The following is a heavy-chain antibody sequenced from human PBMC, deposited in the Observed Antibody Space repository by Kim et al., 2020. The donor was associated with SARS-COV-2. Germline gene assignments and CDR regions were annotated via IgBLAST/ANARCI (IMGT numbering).Heavy chain of an antibody. CDR2: IYYSGST. J-gene: IGHJ6*02. V-gene: IGHV4-59*01. CDR3: ARDRPRFRLKDKYEYYGMDV. D-gene: IGHD2-8*01. Sequence: SETLSLTCTVSGGSISSYYWSWIRQPPGKGLEWIGYIYYSGSTNYNPSLKSRVTISVDTSKNQFSLKLSSVTAADTAVYYCARDRPRFRLKDKYEYYGMDVWGQGTTVTVSS. CDR1: GGSISSYY.